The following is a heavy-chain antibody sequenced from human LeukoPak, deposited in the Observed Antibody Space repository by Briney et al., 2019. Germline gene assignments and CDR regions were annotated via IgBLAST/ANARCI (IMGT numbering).Heavy chain of an antibody. CDR1: GFTVSTNY. J-gene: IGHJ5*02. V-gene: IGHV3-53*01. CDR2: IYSGGST. Sequence: GGSLRLSCAASGFTVSTNYMSWVRQAPGKGLEWVSVIYSGGSTYYADSVKGRFIISRDNSKNTLYLQMNSLRAEDTAVYYCARGGIAAAGMRWFDPWGQGTLVTVSS. D-gene: IGHD6-13*01. CDR3: ARGGIAAAGMRWFDP.